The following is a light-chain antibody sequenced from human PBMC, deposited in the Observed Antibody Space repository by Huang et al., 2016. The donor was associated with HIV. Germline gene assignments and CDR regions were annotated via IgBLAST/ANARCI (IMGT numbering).Light chain of an antibody. V-gene: IGKV1-33*01. J-gene: IGKJ2*01. CDR3: QQYYSLPYT. CDR1: QDIMKF. CDR2: GAS. Sequence: DIQMTQSPSSLSASVGDRVTITCQASQDIMKFLKWYQQKPGKAPKVLIYGASDLRSGVPAGFSGSVSGTDFTFTITSLQPEDIATYYCQQYYSLPYTFGQGTKLEI.